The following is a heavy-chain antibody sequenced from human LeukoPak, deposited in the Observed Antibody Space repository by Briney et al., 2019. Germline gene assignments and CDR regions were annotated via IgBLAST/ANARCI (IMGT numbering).Heavy chain of an antibody. D-gene: IGHD3-22*01. CDR1: GFTFSSYS. CDR2: ISSSSSTI. J-gene: IGHJ5*02. CDR3: ARDPSSQYYYDSSGEEYNWFDP. Sequence: GGSLRLSCAASGFTFSSYSMNWVRQAPGKGLGWVSYISSSSSTIYYADSVKGRFTISRDNAKNSLYLQMNSLRAEDTAVYYCARDPSSQYYYDSSGEEYNWFDPWGQGTLVTVSS. V-gene: IGHV3-48*01.